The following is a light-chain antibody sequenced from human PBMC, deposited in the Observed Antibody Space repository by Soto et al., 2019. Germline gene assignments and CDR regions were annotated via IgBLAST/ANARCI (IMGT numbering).Light chain of an antibody. Sequence: EIVLTQSPATLSLSPGERATLSCRASQSVSSFLAWYQQKPGQAPRLLIYGASSRATGIPDRFSGSGSGTDFTLTINRLEPEDFAVYYCQQYDSSPRTFGQGTKV. J-gene: IGKJ1*01. V-gene: IGKV3-20*01. CDR3: QQYDSSPRT. CDR2: GAS. CDR1: QSVSSF.